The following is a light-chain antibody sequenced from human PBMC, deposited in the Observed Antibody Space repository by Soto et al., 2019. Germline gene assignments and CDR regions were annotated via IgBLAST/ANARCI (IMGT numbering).Light chain of an antibody. V-gene: IGLV2-23*02. CDR2: EVT. CDR1: SGDIGNFNL. Sequence: QAVLTQPASVSGSPGQSITMSCTGTSGDIGNFNLVSWYQQHPGRAPHLIISEVTKRPSGVSDRFSGSKSGNTASLTISGLQAEDEADYYCCAYAGGSVYVLFGGGTKLTVL. CDR3: CAYAGGSVYVL. J-gene: IGLJ3*02.